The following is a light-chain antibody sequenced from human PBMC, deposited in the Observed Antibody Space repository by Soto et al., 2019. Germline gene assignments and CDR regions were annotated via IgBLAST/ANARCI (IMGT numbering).Light chain of an antibody. V-gene: IGKV3-15*01. Sequence: ELVMTQAPATLSVSPGERATLSCRASHSVSSRLAWYQQKPGQAPRLHIYCASTRATGLPARFSGSGSGTEFTLTISSRQSEDFADYYCQHYTNWPLTFGGGTNVQIK. J-gene: IGKJ4*01. CDR3: QHYTNWPLT. CDR2: CAS. CDR1: HSVSSR.